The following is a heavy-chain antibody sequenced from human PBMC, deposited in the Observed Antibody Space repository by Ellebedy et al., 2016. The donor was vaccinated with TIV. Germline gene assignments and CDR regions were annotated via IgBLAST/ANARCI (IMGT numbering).Heavy chain of an antibody. V-gene: IGHV3-23*01. J-gene: IGHJ3*01. CDR2: IIGSGGST. D-gene: IGHD6-19*01. CDR1: GFTFSSYA. Sequence: GGSLRLXXATSGFTFSSYAMTWVRRPPGKGLEWVAGIIGSGGSTYYGDSVKGRFTIFKDNSKNTLYLQMNNLRAEDTALYFCAKAGLSGWNTIGFDVWGQGTMVTVSS. CDR3: AKAGLSGWNTIGFDV.